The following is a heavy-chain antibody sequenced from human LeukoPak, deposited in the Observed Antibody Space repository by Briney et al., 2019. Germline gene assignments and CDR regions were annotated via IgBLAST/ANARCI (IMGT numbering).Heavy chain of an antibody. J-gene: IGHJ4*02. V-gene: IGHV4-39*01. CDR2: IYYSGST. CDR3: ARRSGVEMATIYFDY. D-gene: IGHD5-24*01. Sequence: PSETLSLTCTVSGGSISSSSYYWGWIRQPPGKGLEWIGSIYYSGSTYYNPSLKSRVTISVDTSKNQFSLKLSSVTAADTAVYYCARRSGVEMATIYFDYWGQGTLVTVSS. CDR1: GGSISSSSYY.